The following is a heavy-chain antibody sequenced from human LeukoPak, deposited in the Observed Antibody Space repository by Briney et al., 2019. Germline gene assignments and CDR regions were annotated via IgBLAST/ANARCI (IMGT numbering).Heavy chain of an antibody. V-gene: IGHV4-34*01. Sequence: SETLSLTCAVYGASFSDFHWTWIRQSPGKGLEWIGEINHNNYNPSPKSRVTISLDTSKNQISLNLTSVTAADTAVYYCARGRRAFYQTRGNRFYYYMDVWGKGTTVIVSS. CDR3: ARGRRAFYQTRGNRFYYYMDV. CDR2: INHN. D-gene: IGHD2/OR15-2a*01. CDR1: GASFSDFH. J-gene: IGHJ6*03.